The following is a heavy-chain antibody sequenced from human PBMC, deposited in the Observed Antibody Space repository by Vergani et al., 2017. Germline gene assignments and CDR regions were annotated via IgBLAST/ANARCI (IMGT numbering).Heavy chain of an antibody. D-gene: IGHD1-14*01. CDR3: ARRREPRGYLRAYYYXMDV. J-gene: IGHJ6*03. V-gene: IGHV4-39*01. CDR2: IYYSGST. CDR1: GGSISSSSYY. Sequence: QLQLQESGPGLVKPSETLSLTCTVSGGSISSSSYYWGWIRQPPGKGLEWIGSIYYSGSTYYNPSLKSRVTISVDTSKNQFSLKLSSVTAADTAVYYCARRREPRGYLRAYYYXMDVWGKGTTVTVS.